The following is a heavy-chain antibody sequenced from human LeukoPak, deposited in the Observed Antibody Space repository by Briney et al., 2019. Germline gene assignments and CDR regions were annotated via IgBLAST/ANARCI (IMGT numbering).Heavy chain of an antibody. CDR1: GFTFDDYS. CDR3: AKDLSTFGVVTTPDY. V-gene: IGHV3-9*01. D-gene: IGHD3-3*01. Sequence: GRCLRLSCAASGFTFDDYSMDWVRQAPGKGLEWVSGISWNNGSIGYADSVKGRFTISRDNAKNSLYLQMNSLRAEDTALYYCAKDLSTFGVVTTPDYWGQGTLVTVSS. J-gene: IGHJ4*02. CDR2: ISWNNGSI.